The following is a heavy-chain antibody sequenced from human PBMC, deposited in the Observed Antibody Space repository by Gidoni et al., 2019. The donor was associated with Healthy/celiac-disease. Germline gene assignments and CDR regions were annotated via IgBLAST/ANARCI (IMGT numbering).Heavy chain of an antibody. CDR1: GVTFSRYA. J-gene: IGHJ4*02. V-gene: IGHV1-69*06. CDR3: ARMYSGSYPYFDY. Sequence: QVQLVQSGAAVTKPGSPVNVSCKASGVTFSRYAISWVRQAPGQGLEWMGGIIPIVGTANYAQKFQGRVTITADKSTSTAYMELSSLRSEDTAVYYCARMYSGSYPYFDYWGQGTLVTVSS. CDR2: IIPIVGTA. D-gene: IGHD1-26*01.